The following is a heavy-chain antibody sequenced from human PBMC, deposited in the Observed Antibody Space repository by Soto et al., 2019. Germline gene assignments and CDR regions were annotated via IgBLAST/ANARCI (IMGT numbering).Heavy chain of an antibody. Sequence: SETLSLTCTVSGGSISSGDYYWSWIRQPPGKGLEWIGYIYYSGSTYYNPSLKSRVTISVDTSKNQFSLKLSSVTAADTAVYYCARSYYYDSSGYQYWGQGTLVTVSS. CDR3: ARSYYYDSSGYQY. CDR2: IYYSGST. CDR1: GGSISSGDYY. D-gene: IGHD3-22*01. J-gene: IGHJ4*02. V-gene: IGHV4-30-4*01.